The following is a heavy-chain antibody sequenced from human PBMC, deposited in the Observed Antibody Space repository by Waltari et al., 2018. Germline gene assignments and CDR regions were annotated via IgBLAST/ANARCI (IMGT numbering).Heavy chain of an antibody. V-gene: IGHV1-8*03. D-gene: IGHD2-15*01. J-gene: IGHJ6*02. CDR2: RNPNSGNT. Sequence: QVQLVQSGAEVKKPGASVKVSCKASGYTFTSYDINWVRQATAHGLECMGWRNPNSGNTGYEQKFQGRVTITRNTSIVTAYMELSSLRSEDTAVYYCARGIPYCSGGSCYGYRGYYYGMDVWGQGTTVTVSS. CDR1: GYTFTSYD. CDR3: ARGIPYCSGGSCYGYRGYYYGMDV.